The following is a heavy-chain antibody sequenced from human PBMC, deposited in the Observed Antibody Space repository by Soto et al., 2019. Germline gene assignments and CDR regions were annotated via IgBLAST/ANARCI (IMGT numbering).Heavy chain of an antibody. Sequence: ELLSLSCTVSGGSSRSSSYYRGWIRQPPGKGLEWIGRIYYSGSTSYNPSLKSRVAISVDTPKNQFSLKLSSVTAPDTPVYYCARHLTRLSFGELQLDYWGQGTLLTVSS. CDR3: ARHLTRLSFGELQLDY. CDR2: IYYSGST. V-gene: IGHV4-39*01. CDR1: GGSSRSSSYY. J-gene: IGHJ4*02. D-gene: IGHD3-10*01.